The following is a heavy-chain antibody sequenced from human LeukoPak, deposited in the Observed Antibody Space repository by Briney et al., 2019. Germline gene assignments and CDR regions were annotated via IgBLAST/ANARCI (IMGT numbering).Heavy chain of an antibody. Sequence: ASVKVSSKASGYTFTSYAMNWVRQAPGQGLEWMGWINTNTGNPTYAQGFTGRFVFSLDTSVSTAYLQISSLKAEDTAVYYCARDWGGYSGYDHYYYYGMDVWGQGTTVTVSS. CDR1: GYTFTSYA. V-gene: IGHV7-4-1*02. D-gene: IGHD5-12*01. J-gene: IGHJ6*02. CDR3: ARDWGGYSGYDHYYYYGMDV. CDR2: INTNTGNP.